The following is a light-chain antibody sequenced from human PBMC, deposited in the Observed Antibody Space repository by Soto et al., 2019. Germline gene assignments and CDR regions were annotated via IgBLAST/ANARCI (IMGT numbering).Light chain of an antibody. CDR2: DVS. J-gene: IGLJ1*01. V-gene: IGLV2-14*01. CDR3: SSYTSSSLEV. CDR1: SSDVGGYNY. Sequence: QSALTQPASVPGSPGQSITISCTGTSSDVGGYNYVSWYQQHPGKAPKLMIYDVSNRPSGVSNRFSGSKSGNTASLTISGLQAEDEADYYCSSYTSSSLEVFGTGTQLTVL.